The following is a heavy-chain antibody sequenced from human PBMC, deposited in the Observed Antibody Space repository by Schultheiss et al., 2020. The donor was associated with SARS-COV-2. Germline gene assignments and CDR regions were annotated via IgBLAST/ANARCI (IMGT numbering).Heavy chain of an antibody. CDR2: ISSSGSTI. Sequence: GGSLRLSCAASGFTFSDYYMSWIRQAPGKGLEWVSYISSSGSTIYYADSVKGRFTISRDNAKNSLYLQMNSLRAEDTAVYYCANEGYSSGWYKGDYYYGMDVWGQGTTVTVSS. CDR1: GFTFSDYY. D-gene: IGHD6-19*01. CDR3: ANEGYSSGWYKGDYYYGMDV. J-gene: IGHJ6*02. V-gene: IGHV3-11*01.